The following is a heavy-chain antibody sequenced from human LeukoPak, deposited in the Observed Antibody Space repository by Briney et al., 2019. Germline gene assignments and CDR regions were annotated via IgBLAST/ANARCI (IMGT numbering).Heavy chain of an antibody. J-gene: IGHJ5*02. CDR3: ARGSSNIAGRNNWFDP. CDR1: GGSISSNSYY. CDR2: ISTSSSYI. D-gene: IGHD6-6*01. V-gene: IGHV3-21*01. Sequence: ETLSLTCTVSGGSISSNSYYWGWVRQAPGTGLEWVSSISTSSSYINYADSVKGRFTISRDNARNSLYLQMNSLRAEDTAVYYCARGSSNIAGRNNWFDPWGQGTLVTVSS.